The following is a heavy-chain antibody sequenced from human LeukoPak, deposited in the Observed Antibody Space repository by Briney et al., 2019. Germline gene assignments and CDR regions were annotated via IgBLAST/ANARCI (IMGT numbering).Heavy chain of an antibody. V-gene: IGHV4-59*01. CDR2: IYYTGST. D-gene: IGHD3-3*01. CDR1: GDSISSYY. J-gene: IGHJ4*02. Sequence: SETLSLTCAVSGDSISSYYWSWIRQPPGKGLEWIGYIYYTGSTNYNPSLKSRVTISVDTSKSQFSLKLSSVTAADTAVYFCARGSQRITVFGVVTDYWGQGTLVTVSS. CDR3: ARGSQRITVFGVVTDY.